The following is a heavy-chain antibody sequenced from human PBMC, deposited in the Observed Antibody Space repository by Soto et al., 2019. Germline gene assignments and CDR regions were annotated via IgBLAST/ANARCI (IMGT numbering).Heavy chain of an antibody. D-gene: IGHD3-22*01. CDR1: GGTFSSYA. Sequence: QVQLVQSGAAVKKPGSSVKVSCKASGGTFSSYAISWVRQAPGQGLEWMGGIIPIFGTANYAQKFQGRVTITEAESTSTAYMELSSMRSEDTAVYYCARSRVTYYDDRSAFDIWGQGTMVTVSS. J-gene: IGHJ3*02. V-gene: IGHV1-69*01. CDR3: ARSRVTYYDDRSAFDI. CDR2: IIPIFGTA.